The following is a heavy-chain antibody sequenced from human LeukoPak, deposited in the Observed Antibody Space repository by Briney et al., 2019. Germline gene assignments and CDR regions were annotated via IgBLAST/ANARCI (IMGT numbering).Heavy chain of an antibody. CDR3: AREYSSSGGFDY. D-gene: IGHD6-6*01. J-gene: IGHJ4*02. CDR1: GFTFSSYG. Sequence: RGSLRLSCAASGFTFSSYGMHWVRQAPGKGLEWVSVIYSGGSTYYADSVKGRFTISRDNSKNTLYLQMNSLRAEDTAVYYCAREYSSSGGFDYWGQGTLVTVSS. CDR2: IYSGGST. V-gene: IGHV3-NL1*01.